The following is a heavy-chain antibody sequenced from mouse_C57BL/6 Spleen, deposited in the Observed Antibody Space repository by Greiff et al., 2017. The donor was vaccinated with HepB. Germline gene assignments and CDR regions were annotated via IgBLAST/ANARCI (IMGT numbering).Heavy chain of an antibody. D-gene: IGHD2-1*01. CDR3: TTLYYGNPAWFAY. V-gene: IGHV14-1*01. J-gene: IGHJ3*01. CDR2: IDPEDGDT. CDR1: GFNIKDYY. Sequence: EVKLQESGAELVRPGASVKLSCTASGFNIKDYYMHWVKQRPEQGLEWIGRIDPEDGDTEYAPKFQGKATMTADTSSNTAYLQLSSLTSEDTAVYYCTTLYYGNPAWFAYWGQGTLVTVSA.